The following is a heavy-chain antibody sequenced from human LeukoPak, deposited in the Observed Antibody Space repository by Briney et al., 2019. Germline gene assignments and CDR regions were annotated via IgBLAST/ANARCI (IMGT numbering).Heavy chain of an antibody. CDR2: MNPNSGNT. CDR1: GYTFTSYD. J-gene: IGHJ5*02. CDR3: ARPALQSHWFDP. D-gene: IGHD5-24*01. Sequence: ASVKGSCNASGYTFTSYDIIWVRQPTGQGLEWMGWMNPNSGNTGYAQKFQGRVTMTRNPSISTAYMELSSLRSEDTAVYYCARPALQSHWFDPWGQGTLVTVSS. V-gene: IGHV1-8*01.